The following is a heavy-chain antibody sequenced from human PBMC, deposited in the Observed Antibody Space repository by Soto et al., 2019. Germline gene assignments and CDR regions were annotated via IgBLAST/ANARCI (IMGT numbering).Heavy chain of an antibody. CDR1: GFTFTSYD. V-gene: IGHV3-30*03. Sequence: QVQLVESGGGVVQPGRSLRLSCAASGFTFTSYDMHWVRQAPGKGLEWMALILHDGSAEYYADSVKGRFTISRDNSKNTLYLQMNSLRAEDRAVYDCARSRDGDSFYFYYGMDGWGQGTTVTVSS. J-gene: IGHJ6*02. CDR3: ARSRDGDSFYFYYGMDG. CDR2: ILHDGSAE. D-gene: IGHD2-2*01.